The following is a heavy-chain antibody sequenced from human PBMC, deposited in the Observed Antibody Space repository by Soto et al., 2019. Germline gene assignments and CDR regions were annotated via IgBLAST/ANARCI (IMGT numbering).Heavy chain of an antibody. Sequence: GGSLRLSCAASGFTFSSYWMSWVRQAPGKGLEWVANIKQDGSEKYYVDSVKGRFTISRDNAKNSLYLQMNSLRAEDTAVYYCARVPGVVPAATSSRFDPWGEVTLVTVSS. V-gene: IGHV3-7*03. J-gene: IGHJ5*02. D-gene: IGHD2-2*01. CDR2: IKQDGSEK. CDR3: ARVPGVVPAATSSRFDP. CDR1: GFTFSSYW.